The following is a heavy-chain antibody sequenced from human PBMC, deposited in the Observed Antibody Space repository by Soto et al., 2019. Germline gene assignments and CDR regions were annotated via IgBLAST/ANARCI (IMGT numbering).Heavy chain of an antibody. CDR1: GFTFSSYS. J-gene: IGHJ4*02. V-gene: IGHV3-21*01. CDR3: AKVRADYGDSG. Sequence: EVQLVESGGGLVKPGGSLRLSCAASGFTFSSYSMNWVRQAPGKGLEWVSSISSSSSYIYYADSVKGRFTISRDNAKNSLSLQMNSLRAEDTAVYYCAKVRADYGDSGWGQGTLVTVSS. CDR2: ISSSSSYI. D-gene: IGHD4-17*01.